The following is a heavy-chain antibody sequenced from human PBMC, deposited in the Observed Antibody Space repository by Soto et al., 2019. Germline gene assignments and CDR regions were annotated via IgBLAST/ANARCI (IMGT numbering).Heavy chain of an antibody. Sequence: EVQLVESGGGLVKPGGSLRLSCAASGFTISGAWMNWVRQAPGKGLEWVGRIKTKAQGETTDYAAPVKGRFTISRDDSENTLSLQMSSLKIEDTAVYFCTTGSVEGSWGQGTLVTVSS. CDR3: TTGSVEGS. D-gene: IGHD1-26*01. V-gene: IGHV3-15*07. J-gene: IGHJ5*02. CDR1: GFTISGAW. CDR2: IKTKAQGETT.